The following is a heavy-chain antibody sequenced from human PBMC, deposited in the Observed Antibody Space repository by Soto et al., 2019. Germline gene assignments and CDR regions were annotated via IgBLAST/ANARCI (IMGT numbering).Heavy chain of an antibody. CDR3: ARSGRRGPRGLGMATITRYYYYGMDV. Sequence: VGSLRLSCAASGFTFSSYAMHWVRQAPGKGLEWVAVISYDGSNKYYADSVKGRFTISRDNSKNTLYLQMNSLRAEDTAVYYCARSGRRGPRGLGMATITRYYYYGMDVWGQGTTVTVSS. V-gene: IGHV3-30-3*01. D-gene: IGHD5-12*01. CDR1: GFTFSSYA. J-gene: IGHJ6*02. CDR2: ISYDGSNK.